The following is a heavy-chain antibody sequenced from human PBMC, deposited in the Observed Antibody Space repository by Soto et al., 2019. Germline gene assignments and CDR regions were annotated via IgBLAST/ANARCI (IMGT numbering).Heavy chain of an antibody. D-gene: IGHD3-3*01. V-gene: IGHV4-59*01. CDR1: GGSISSYY. Sequence: SETLSLTCTVSGGSISSYYWSWIRQPPGKGLEWIGYIYYSGSTNYNPSLKSRVTISVDTSKNQFSLKLSSVTAADTAVYYCARSYDFWSGYYKGFGSHFDYWGQGTLVTVSS. J-gene: IGHJ4*02. CDR3: ARSYDFWSGYYKGFGSHFDY. CDR2: IYYSGST.